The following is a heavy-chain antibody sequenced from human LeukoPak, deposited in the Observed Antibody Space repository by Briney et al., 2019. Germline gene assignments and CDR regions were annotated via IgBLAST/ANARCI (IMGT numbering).Heavy chain of an antibody. V-gene: IGHV4-61*01. J-gene: IGHJ4*02. CDR3: ATTGSYYDY. CDR1: GGSVSSGSYY. Sequence: PSETLSLTCTVSGGSVSSGSYYWSWIRQPPGKGLEWIGYIYYSGSTNYNPSLKSRVTISVDTSKNQFSLKLSSVTAADTAVYYCATTGSYYDYWGQGTLVTVSS. D-gene: IGHD1-1*01. CDR2: IYYSGST.